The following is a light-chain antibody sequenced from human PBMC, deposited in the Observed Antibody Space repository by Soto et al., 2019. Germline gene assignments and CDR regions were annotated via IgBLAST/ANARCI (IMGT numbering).Light chain of an antibody. CDR3: QQYYNWVT. CDR2: GAS. J-gene: IGKJ5*01. Sequence: EIVMTQSPATLSVSPGERATLSFRASQTVSSKVAWYQRKPGQAPRLLIYGASTRATGIPARFSGSGSGTEFTLTISSLQSEDFAVYFCQQYYNWVTFGQGTRLEI. V-gene: IGKV3-15*01. CDR1: QTVSSK.